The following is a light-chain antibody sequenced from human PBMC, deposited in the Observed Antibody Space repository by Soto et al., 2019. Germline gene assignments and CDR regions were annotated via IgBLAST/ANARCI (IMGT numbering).Light chain of an antibody. CDR1: QSISTE. CDR2: SAS. CDR3: QQGHNWPLT. J-gene: IGKJ2*01. Sequence: EIGMTQSPATLSVSPLERATLSCRASQSISTELAWYQQKPGQPPRLLIYSASTRATGVPARFTGSGSGSEFAITSSGLHSEDFAVYYCQQGHNWPLTFVQGNRLEI. V-gene: IGKV3-15*01.